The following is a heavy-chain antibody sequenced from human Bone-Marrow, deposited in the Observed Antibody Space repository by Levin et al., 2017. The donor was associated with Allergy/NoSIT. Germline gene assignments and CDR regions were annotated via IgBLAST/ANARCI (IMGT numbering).Heavy chain of an antibody. D-gene: IGHD3-3*01. J-gene: IGHJ3*02. CDR2: SSYSRTT. V-gene: IGHV4-30-4*01. Sequence: SQTLSLTCTVSGDSITSGNAYWSWIRQPPGKGLEWIGYSSYSRTTYYSPSLKSRITISLDTSKNQLSLNLTSLTAADTAVYYCARLSSEWMWAFDIWGQGTMVTVSS. CDR1: GDSITSGNAY. CDR3: ARLSSEWMWAFDI.